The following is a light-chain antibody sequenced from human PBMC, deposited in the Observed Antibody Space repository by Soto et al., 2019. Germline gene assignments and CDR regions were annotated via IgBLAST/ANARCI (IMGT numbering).Light chain of an antibody. CDR3: QSLNRFPHS. CDR2: AAS. J-gene: IGKJ4*01. V-gene: IGKV1-39*01. CDR1: QSISSY. Sequence: IQMTQSPSSLSASVGDRFTVTCRASQSISSYLNWYQQKPGKAPKLLIYAASSLQSGVPSSFSGSGSGTDFSLTISSLQPEDSATYYCQSLNRFPHSFGGGTKVDIK.